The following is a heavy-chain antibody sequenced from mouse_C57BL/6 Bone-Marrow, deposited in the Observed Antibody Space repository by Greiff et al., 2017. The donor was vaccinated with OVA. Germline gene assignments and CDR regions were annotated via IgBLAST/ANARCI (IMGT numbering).Heavy chain of an antibody. J-gene: IGHJ3*01. CDR2: IDPSDSYT. CDR3: ASSNYYGSLWFAY. Sequence: VQLQQPGAELVRPGTSVKLSCKASGYTFTSYWMHWVKQRPGQGLEWIGVIDPSDSYTKYNQKFKGKATLTVYTYSSTAYMQLSSLTSEDSAVYYCASSNYYGSLWFAYWGQGTLVTVSA. V-gene: IGHV1-59*01. D-gene: IGHD1-1*01. CDR1: GYTFTSYW.